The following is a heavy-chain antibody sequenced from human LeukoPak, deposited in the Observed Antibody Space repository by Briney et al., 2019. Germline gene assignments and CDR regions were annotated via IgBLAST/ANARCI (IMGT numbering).Heavy chain of an antibody. CDR2: ISYDGSYK. V-gene: IGHV3-30*18. J-gene: IGHJ4*02. CDR1: GFTFGSYG. D-gene: IGHD6-19*01. CDR3: AKTYSSGWWDLDF. Sequence: GGSLRLSCAASGFTFGSYGMHWVRQAPGKGLEWVAAISYDGSYKYYADSVKDRFTISRDFSKNTLYLRMSSLRAEDTAVYYCAKTYSSGWWDLDFWGQGTLVTVSS.